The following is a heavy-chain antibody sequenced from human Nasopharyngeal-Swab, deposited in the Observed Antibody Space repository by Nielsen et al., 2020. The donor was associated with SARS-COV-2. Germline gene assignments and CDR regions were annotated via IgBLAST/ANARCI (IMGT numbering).Heavy chain of an antibody. V-gene: IGHV4-31*03. CDR1: GGSISSGGYY. CDR2: IYYSGST. J-gene: IGHJ4*02. CDR3: ARQFYGDYYFDY. D-gene: IGHD4-17*01. Sequence: SETLSLTCTVSGGSISSGGYYWSWIRQHPGKGLEWIGYIYYSGSTYYNPSLKSRVTISVDTSKNQFSLKPSSVTAADTAVYYCARQFYGDYYFDYWGQGTLVTVSS.